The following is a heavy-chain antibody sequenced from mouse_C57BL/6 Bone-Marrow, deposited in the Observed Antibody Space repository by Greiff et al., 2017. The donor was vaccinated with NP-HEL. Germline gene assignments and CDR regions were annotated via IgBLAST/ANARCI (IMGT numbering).Heavy chain of an antibody. V-gene: IGHV14-4*01. D-gene: IGHD1-1*01. CDR2: LDPENGDT. J-gene: IGHJ4*01. Sequence: EVQLQQSGAELVRPGASVKLSCTASGFNIKDDYMHWVKQRPEQGLEWIGWLDPENGDTEYASKFQGKATITADTSANTAYLQLSSLTSEDTAVYYCTALTTVGGMDYWGQGTSVTVSS. CDR1: GFNIKDDY. CDR3: TALTTVGGMDY.